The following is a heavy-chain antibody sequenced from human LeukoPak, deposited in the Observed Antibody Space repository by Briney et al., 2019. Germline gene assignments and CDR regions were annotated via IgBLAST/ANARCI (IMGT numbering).Heavy chain of an antibody. Sequence: GGSLRLSCAASGFTVSDYCMSWVRQAPGKGLEWVSVIYSGGSTYYADSVKGRFTISRDNSKNTLYLQMNSLRAEDTAVYYCARGLPITMIIEGNYGLDVWGQGTTVTVSS. V-gene: IGHV3-53*01. J-gene: IGHJ6*02. CDR3: ARGLPITMIIEGNYGLDV. CDR2: IYSGGST. D-gene: IGHD3-22*01. CDR1: GFTVSDYC.